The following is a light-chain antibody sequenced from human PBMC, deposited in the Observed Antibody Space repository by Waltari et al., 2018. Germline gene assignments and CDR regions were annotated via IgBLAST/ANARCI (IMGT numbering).Light chain of an antibody. Sequence: QSALTQPASVSGSPGQSITISCTGTGSDVGSYVYVSWYQQHPGKGPQLMIFDVSNRHSWFSNRFSGSKSGNTASLTISGLQAEDEADYYCSSYTSSGTVIFGGGTKLTVL. CDR2: DVS. J-gene: IGLJ2*01. CDR1: GSDVGSYVY. CDR3: SSYTSSGTVI. V-gene: IGLV2-14*03.